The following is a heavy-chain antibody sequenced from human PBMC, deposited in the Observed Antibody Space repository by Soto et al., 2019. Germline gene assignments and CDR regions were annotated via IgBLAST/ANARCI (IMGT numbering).Heavy chain of an antibody. J-gene: IGHJ4*02. Sequence: SETLSLTCTVSGGSISSSSYYWGWIRQPPGKGLEWIGSIYYSGSTYYNPSLKSRVTISVDTSKNQFSLKLSSVTAADTAVYYCARRLVVGATTGFDYWGQGTLVTVSS. CDR3: ARRLVVGATTGFDY. CDR1: GGSISSSSYY. V-gene: IGHV4-39*01. CDR2: IYYSGST. D-gene: IGHD1-26*01.